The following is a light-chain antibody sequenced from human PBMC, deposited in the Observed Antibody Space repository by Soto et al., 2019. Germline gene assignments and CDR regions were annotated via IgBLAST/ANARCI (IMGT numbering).Light chain of an antibody. CDR3: SSHASSSPAYV. CDR2: EVS. J-gene: IGLJ1*01. Sequence: HSLLTQPAFLSASPGHSSTISCTGTSSDVGGYDFVSWYQQHPGKAPKLMIYEVSNRPSGVSTRCSGSKSGKTASPSICALQAEDEADYYCSSHASSSPAYVFGMGTKVTVL. CDR1: SSDVGGYDF. V-gene: IGLV2-14*01.